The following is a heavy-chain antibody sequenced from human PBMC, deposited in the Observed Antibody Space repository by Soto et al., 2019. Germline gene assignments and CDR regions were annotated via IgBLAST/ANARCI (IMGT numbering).Heavy chain of an antibody. J-gene: IGHJ4*02. Sequence: GGSLRLSCAASGFTVSSNYMNWVRQAPGKGLEWVSVIYSGGSTYYADSVKGRFTISRDNSKNTLYLQMNSLRAEDTAVYYCARDHGAAAGGFDYWGQGTLVTVSS. V-gene: IGHV3-53*01. CDR2: IYSGGST. D-gene: IGHD6-13*01. CDR3: ARDHGAAAGGFDY. CDR1: GFTVSSNY.